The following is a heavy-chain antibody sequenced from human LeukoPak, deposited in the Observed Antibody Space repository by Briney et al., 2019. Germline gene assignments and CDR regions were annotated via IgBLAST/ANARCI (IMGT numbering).Heavy chain of an antibody. V-gene: IGHV3-74*01. J-gene: IGHJ6*04. CDR1: GFTFSSYW. CDR2: INSDGGST. D-gene: IGHD2-2*01. Sequence: GGSLRLSCAAAGFTFSSYWMHWVRQAPGKGLVWVSRINSDGGSTSYADSVKGRFTISRDNAKNTLYLQLNSLRAEDTAVYYCARDQMAYCSSTSCYDDGMDVWGKGTTVTVSS. CDR3: ARDQMAYCSSTSCYDDGMDV.